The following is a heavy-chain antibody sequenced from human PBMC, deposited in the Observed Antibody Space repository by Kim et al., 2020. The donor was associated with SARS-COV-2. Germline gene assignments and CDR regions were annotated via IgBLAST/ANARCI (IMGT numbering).Heavy chain of an antibody. Sequence: GGSLRLSCAASGFTFSSYSMNWVRQAPGKGLEWVSSISSSSSYIYYADSVKGRFTISRDNAKNSLYLQMNSLRAEDTAVYYCAREISARTYYYGSGSYIDYWGQGTLVTVSS. V-gene: IGHV3-21*01. CDR1: GFTFSSYS. CDR3: AREISARTYYYGSGSYIDY. CDR2: ISSSSSYI. J-gene: IGHJ4*02. D-gene: IGHD3-10*01.